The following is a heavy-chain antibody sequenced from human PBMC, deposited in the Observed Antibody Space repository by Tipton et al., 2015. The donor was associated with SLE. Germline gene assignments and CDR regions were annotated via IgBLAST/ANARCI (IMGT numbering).Heavy chain of an antibody. CDR2: IYSGDSRT. D-gene: IGHD1-26*01. CDR3: AAIRGFSYFDP. CDR1: GFTFNSYA. J-gene: IGHJ5*02. V-gene: IGHV3-23*03. Sequence: SLRLSCEVSGFTFNSYAVSWVRQAPGKGLEWVSVIYSGDSRTHYADSVKGRFTIFRDDSRNTLYLQMDSLRADDTAVYFCAAIRGFSYFDPWGQGTLVTVSS.